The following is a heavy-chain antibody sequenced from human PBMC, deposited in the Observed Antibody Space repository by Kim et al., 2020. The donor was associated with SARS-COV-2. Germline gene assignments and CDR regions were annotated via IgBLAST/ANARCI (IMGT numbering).Heavy chain of an antibody. CDR2: ISSNGGST. V-gene: IGHV3-64D*09. Sequence: GGSLRLSCSASGFTFSSYAMHWVRQAPGKGLEYVSAISSNGGSTYYADSVKGRFTISRDNSKNTLYLQMSSLRAEDTAVYYCVREGTDYDFWSGYYFYYYYGMDVWGQGTTVTVSS. J-gene: IGHJ6*02. D-gene: IGHD3-3*01. CDR3: VREGTDYDFWSGYYFYYYYGMDV. CDR1: GFTFSSYA.